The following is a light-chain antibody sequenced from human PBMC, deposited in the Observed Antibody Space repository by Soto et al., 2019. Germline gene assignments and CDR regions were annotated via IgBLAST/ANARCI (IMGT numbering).Light chain of an antibody. CDR2: GNT. CDR1: SSNIGAGYD. J-gene: IGLJ3*02. V-gene: IGLV1-40*01. CDR3: QSYDNSLSGWV. Sequence: QLVLTQPPSVSGAPGQRVTISCTGSSSNIGAGYDVHWYQQLPETAPKLLIYGNTNRPSGVPDRFSGSKSGTSASLAITGLQADDEADYYCQSYDNSLSGWVFGGGTQLTVL.